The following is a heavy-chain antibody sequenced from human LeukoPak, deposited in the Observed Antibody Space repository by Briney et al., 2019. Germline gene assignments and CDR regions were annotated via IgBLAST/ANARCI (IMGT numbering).Heavy chain of an antibody. CDR2: INHSGST. J-gene: IGHJ4*02. D-gene: IGHD5-18*01. CDR1: GGSFSGYY. CDR3: ASLPLGDTAMVKDY. V-gene: IGHV4-34*01. Sequence: SETLSLTCAVYGGSFSGYYWSWIRQPPGKGLEWIGEINHSGSTNYNPSLKSRVTISVDTSKNQFSLKLSSVTAADTAVYYCASLPLGDTAMVKDYLGQGTLVTVSS.